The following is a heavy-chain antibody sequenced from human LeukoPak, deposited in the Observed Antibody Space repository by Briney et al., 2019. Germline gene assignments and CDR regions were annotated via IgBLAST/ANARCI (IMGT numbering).Heavy chain of an antibody. CDR3: ARGVSDCSGGSCYSGLYYYMDV. V-gene: IGHV3-7*01. CDR2: IKQDGSEK. J-gene: IGHJ6*03. D-gene: IGHD2-15*01. Sequence: GGSLRLSCAASGFTFSSYWMSWVRQAPGKGLEWVANIKQDGSEKYYVDSVKGRFTISRDNAKNSLYLQMNSLRAEDTAVYYCARGVSDCSGGSCYSGLYYYMDVWGKGTTVTVSS. CDR1: GFTFSSYW.